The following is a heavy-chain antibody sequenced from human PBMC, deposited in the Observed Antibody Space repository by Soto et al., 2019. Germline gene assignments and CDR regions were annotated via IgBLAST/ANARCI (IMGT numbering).Heavy chain of an antibody. J-gene: IGHJ4*02. CDR2: INHSGST. CDR3: ARGVRWRRPIY. CDR1: CWSFSGYY. Sequence: ETLSLTCAVCCWSFSGYYWSWIRQPPGKGLEWIGEINHSGSTNYNPSLKSRVTISVDTSKNQFSLKLSSVTAADTAVYYCARGVRWRRPIYWGQGTLVAVSS. D-gene: IGHD1-1*01. V-gene: IGHV4-34*01.